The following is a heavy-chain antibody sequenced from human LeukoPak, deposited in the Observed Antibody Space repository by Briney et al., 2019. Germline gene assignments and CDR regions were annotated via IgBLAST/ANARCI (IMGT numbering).Heavy chain of an antibody. V-gene: IGHV1-46*01. CDR2: INPSGGST. Sequence: GASVKVSCKASGYTFTSYYMHWVRQAPGQGLEWMGIINPSGGSTSYAQKFQGRVTMTRDMSTSTVYMELSSLRSEDTAVYYCARDHLNYYDRSGYPLAGYYFDYWGQGTLVTVSS. CDR3: ARDHLNYYDRSGYPLAGYYFDY. J-gene: IGHJ4*02. D-gene: IGHD3-22*01. CDR1: GYTFTSYY.